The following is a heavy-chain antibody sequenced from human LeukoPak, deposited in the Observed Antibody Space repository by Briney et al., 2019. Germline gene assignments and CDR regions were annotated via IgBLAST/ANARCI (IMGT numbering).Heavy chain of an antibody. CDR2: INHSGST. J-gene: IGHJ6*03. Sequence: SETLSLTCAVYGGSFSGYYWSWIRQPPGKGLEWIGEINHSGSTNYNPSLKSRVTISVDTSKNQFSLKLSSVTAADTAVYYCAREKGVYYYDSSGYYRGSRYMDVWGKGTTVTVSS. CDR1: GGSFSGYY. D-gene: IGHD3-22*01. V-gene: IGHV4-34*01. CDR3: AREKGVYYYDSSGYYRGSRYMDV.